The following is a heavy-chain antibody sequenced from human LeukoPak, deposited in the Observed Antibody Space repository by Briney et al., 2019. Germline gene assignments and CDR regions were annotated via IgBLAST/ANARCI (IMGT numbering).Heavy chain of an antibody. Sequence: GGSLRLSCAASGFTFSSYAMSWVRQAPGKGPEWVSTISIDGGRTYYADSVKGRFTVSRETSKNTLYLQMNSLRAEDTAVYYCARKGIGSSRYQNMDVWGKGTTVTVSS. CDR2: ISIDGGRT. CDR1: GFTFSSYA. CDR3: ARKGIGSSRYQNMDV. J-gene: IGHJ6*03. D-gene: IGHD6-25*01. V-gene: IGHV3-23*01.